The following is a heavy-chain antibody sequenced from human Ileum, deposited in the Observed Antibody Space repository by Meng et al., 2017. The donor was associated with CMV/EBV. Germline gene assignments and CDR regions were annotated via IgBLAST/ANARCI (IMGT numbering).Heavy chain of an antibody. J-gene: IGHJ5*02. CDR2: IYDTGIT. CDR3: ARSASGRLGASNWFDP. V-gene: IGHV4-61*03. Sequence: ASGSSGSNYWTWIRQAPLEGLEWIGYIYDTGITNYNPSLGGRVTVSVDLSKNNFSLKLVSLIPADTAVYYCARSASGRLGASNWFDPWGQGTLVTVSS. D-gene: IGHD1-26*01. CDR1: ASGSSGSNY.